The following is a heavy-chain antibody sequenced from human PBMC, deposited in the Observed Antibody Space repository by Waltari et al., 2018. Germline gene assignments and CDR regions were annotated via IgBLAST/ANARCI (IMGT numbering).Heavy chain of an antibody. CDR3: ASDTVGGARPGAFDI. V-gene: IGHV1-69*05. J-gene: IGHJ3*02. Sequence: VQLVQSGAEVKKPGSSVKVSCKASGGTFSSYAISWVRQAPGQGLEWMGGIIPIFGTANYAKKFQGRVTITTDESTSTAYMELSSLRSEDTAVYYCASDTVGGARPGAFDIWGQGTMVTVSS. CDR2: IIPIFGTA. CDR1: GGTFSSYA. D-gene: IGHD2-21*01.